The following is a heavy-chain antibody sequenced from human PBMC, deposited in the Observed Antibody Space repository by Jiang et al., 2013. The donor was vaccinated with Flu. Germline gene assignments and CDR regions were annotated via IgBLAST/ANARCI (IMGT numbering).Heavy chain of an antibody. CDR2: ISGSGGST. D-gene: IGHD6-13*01. Sequence: LSCAALDSPLVSYAMSWVRQAPGKGRGVVSAISGSGGSTYYADSVKGRFTISRDNSKNTLYLQMNSLRAEDTAVYYCAKAEAFTYEAAVAYWGQGTLVTVSS. J-gene: IGHJ4*02. V-gene: IGHV3-23*01. CDR3: AKAEAFTYEAAVAY. CDR1: DSPLVSYA.